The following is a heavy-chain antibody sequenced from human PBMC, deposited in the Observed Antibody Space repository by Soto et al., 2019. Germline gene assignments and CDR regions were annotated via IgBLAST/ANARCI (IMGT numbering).Heavy chain of an antibody. CDR2: IGISSSYI. CDR1: EFTFSSYS. CDR3: TSTMAGAFDI. Sequence: PGGSLRLSCAASEFTFSSYSMNWVRQAPGKGLEWVSSIGISSSYIYYADSVKGRFIISRDNAKNSLYLQMNSLRAEDTAVYYCTSTMAGAFDIWGQGTIVTVSS. V-gene: IGHV3-21*01. J-gene: IGHJ3*02. D-gene: IGHD3-10*01.